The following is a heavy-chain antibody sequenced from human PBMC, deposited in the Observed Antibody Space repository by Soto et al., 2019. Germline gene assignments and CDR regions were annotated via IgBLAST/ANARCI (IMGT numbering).Heavy chain of an antibody. CDR2: IYYSGST. V-gene: IGHV4-31*03. J-gene: IGHJ6*03. CDR1: GGSISSGGYY. Sequence: QVQLQESGPGLVKPSQTLSLTCTVSGGSISSGGYYWSWIRQHPGKGLEWIGYIYYSGSTYYNPSLKSRVTISVDTSKNQVSLKLSSVTAADTAVYYCARTGSYRPHPYYCFSLDVWGKGTTVTVSS. CDR3: ARTGSYRPHPYYCFSLDV. D-gene: IGHD3-16*02.